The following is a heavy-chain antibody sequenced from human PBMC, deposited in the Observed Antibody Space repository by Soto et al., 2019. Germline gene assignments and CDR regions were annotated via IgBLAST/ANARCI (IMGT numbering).Heavy chain of an antibody. V-gene: IGHV3-9*01. CDR3: AKDRRDSSSWYYFDY. CDR1: GFTFDDYA. J-gene: IGHJ4*02. Sequence: LRLSCAASGFTFDDYAMHWVRQAPGKGLEWVSGISWNSGSIGYADSVKGRFTISRDNAKNSLYLQMNSPRAEDTALYYCAKDRRDSSSWYYFDYWGQGTLVTVSS. D-gene: IGHD6-13*01. CDR2: ISWNSGSI.